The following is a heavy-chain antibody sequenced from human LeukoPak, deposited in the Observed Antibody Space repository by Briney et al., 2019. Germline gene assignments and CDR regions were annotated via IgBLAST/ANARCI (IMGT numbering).Heavy chain of an antibody. CDR3: ARGRATVTYYYYYGMDV. V-gene: IGHV4-59*01. CDR2: IHYSGNT. D-gene: IGHD4-17*01. CDR1: GGSISHYY. Sequence: SETLSLTCTVSGGSISHYYWSWIRQPPGKGLEWIGYIHYSGNTKYNPSLKSRVTMSVDTSKSQFSLKLSSVTAADTAVYYCARGRATVTYYYYYGMDVWGQGTTVTVSS. J-gene: IGHJ6*02.